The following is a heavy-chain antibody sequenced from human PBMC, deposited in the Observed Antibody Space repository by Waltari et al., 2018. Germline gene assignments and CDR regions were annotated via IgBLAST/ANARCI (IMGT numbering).Heavy chain of an antibody. J-gene: IGHJ4*02. Sequence: QVQLQESGPGLVKPSETLSLTCAVSGYSISSGYYWSWIRQPPGKGLEWIGYIYYSGSTNYNPSLKSRVTISVDTSKNQFSLKLSSVTAADTAVYYCAGDRHGGNSGLFDYWGQGTLVTVSS. CDR2: IYYSGST. V-gene: IGHV4-61*01. CDR1: GYSISSGYY. CDR3: AGDRHGGNSGLFDY. D-gene: IGHD2-21*02.